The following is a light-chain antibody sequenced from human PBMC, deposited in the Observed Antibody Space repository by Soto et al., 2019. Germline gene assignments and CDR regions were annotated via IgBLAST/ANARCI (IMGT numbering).Light chain of an antibody. J-gene: IGKJ2*01. Sequence: EIVMTQSPATLSVSPGERVTLSCRASQDVSDNLAWYQQKPGQTPRLLIYGASTRATTIPARFNGSGSGTEFTLTISSLQSEDFAVYYCQQSNNWPYTFGQGTRLDIK. CDR3: QQSNNWPYT. CDR1: QDVSDN. V-gene: IGKV3-15*01. CDR2: GAS.